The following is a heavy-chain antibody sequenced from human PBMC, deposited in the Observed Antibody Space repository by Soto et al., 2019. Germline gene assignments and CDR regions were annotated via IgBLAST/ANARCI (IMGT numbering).Heavy chain of an antibody. CDR2: IHSTRSP. V-gene: IGHV4-4*07. D-gene: IGHD4-17*01. CDR1: GDSVSKYY. J-gene: IGHJ5*02. CDR3: ARSPAYGDYANLDT. Sequence: SETLSLTCTVSGDSVSKYYWNWIRQPAGKGLEWIGRIHSTRSPNYNPSLKSRVTMSVDTSKNQFSLKLNLTSVTAADTAVYYCARSPAYGDYANLDTWGQGTLVTVS.